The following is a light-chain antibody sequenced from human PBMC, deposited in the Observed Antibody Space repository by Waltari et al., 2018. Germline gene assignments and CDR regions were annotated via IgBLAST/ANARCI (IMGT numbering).Light chain of an antibody. J-gene: IGLJ3*02. CDR2: DVN. CDR1: SSDVGGYNY. CDR3: SSYTSSRTVV. V-gene: IGLV2-14*03. Sequence: QSALAQPASVSGSPGQSITISCTGTSSDVGGYNYVSWYQQHPDKAPRLLVYDVNTRPSGVSDRFSGSKSVNTASLTSSGLQAEDEADYFCSSYTSSRTVVFGGGTKLTVL.